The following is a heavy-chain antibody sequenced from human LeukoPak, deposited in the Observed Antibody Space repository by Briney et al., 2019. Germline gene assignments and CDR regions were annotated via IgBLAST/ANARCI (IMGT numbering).Heavy chain of an antibody. V-gene: IGHV4-39*01. Sequence: SETLSLTCTVSGGSISSSSYYWGWIRQPPGKGLEWIGSIYYSGSTYYNPSLKSRVTISVDTSKNQFSLKLSSVTAADTAVYYCAGHDYYGSGSPLGLWYYGMDVWGQGTTVTVSS. D-gene: IGHD3-10*01. CDR1: GGSISSSSYY. CDR2: IYYSGST. J-gene: IGHJ6*02. CDR3: AGHDYYGSGSPLGLWYYGMDV.